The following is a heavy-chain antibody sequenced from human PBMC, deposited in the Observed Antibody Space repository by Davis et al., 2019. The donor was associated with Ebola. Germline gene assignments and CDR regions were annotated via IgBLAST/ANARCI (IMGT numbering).Heavy chain of an antibody. D-gene: IGHD1-1*01. CDR3: ARHPNWNDGLDY. CDR1: GGSISSYY. CDR2: INHSGST. J-gene: IGHJ4*02. V-gene: IGHV4-34*01. Sequence: SETLSLTCTVSGGSISSYYWSWIRQPPGKGLEWIGEINHSGSTYYNPSLKSRVIISADTSKNQLSLKLSSVTAADTAAYYCARHPNWNDGLDYWGQGTLVTVSS.